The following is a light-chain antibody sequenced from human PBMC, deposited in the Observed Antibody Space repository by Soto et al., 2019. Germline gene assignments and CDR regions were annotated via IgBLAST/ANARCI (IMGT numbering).Light chain of an antibody. J-gene: IGKJ5*01. Sequence: IVITPSPATLSVAPGERATLSCRAGQGVTTNFACYQQKSGQSPRLLIYDVSTRATGVPARFSGTGSETDFTLTISGLQSDDSAVYFCQQYNNWPFSFGQGTRLQIK. CDR2: DVS. V-gene: IGKV3-15*01. CDR3: QQYNNWPFS. CDR1: QGVTTN.